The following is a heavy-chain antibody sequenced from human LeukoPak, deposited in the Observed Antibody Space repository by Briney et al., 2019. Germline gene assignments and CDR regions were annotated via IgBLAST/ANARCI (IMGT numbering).Heavy chain of an antibody. V-gene: IGHV3-7*01. J-gene: IGHJ4*02. D-gene: IGHD1-7*01. CDR3: ARGWNYAFRFDY. CDR1: GFTFSSYW. CDR2: IKQDGSEK. Sequence: GGSLRLSCAASGFTFSSYWMTWVRQAPGKGLEWVAHIKQDGSEKYYVDSIKGRFTISRDNAKNLVYLQMNSPRAEDTAVYYCARGWNYAFRFDYWGQGTLVTVSS.